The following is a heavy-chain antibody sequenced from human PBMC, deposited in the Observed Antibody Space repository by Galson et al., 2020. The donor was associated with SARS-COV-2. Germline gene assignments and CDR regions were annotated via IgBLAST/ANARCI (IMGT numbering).Heavy chain of an antibody. CDR3: AKARPPITIFGGSDY. J-gene: IGHJ4*02. V-gene: IGHV3-23*01. D-gene: IGHD3-3*01. Sequence: GGSLRLSCAASGFTFSSYAMSWVRQAPGKGLEWISVISGSGGNTYHADSVKGRFSISRSNSKNTLYLQMNSLRAEDTAVYYCAKARPPITIFGGSDYWGQGTLVTVSS. CDR2: ISGSGGNT. CDR1: GFTFSSYA.